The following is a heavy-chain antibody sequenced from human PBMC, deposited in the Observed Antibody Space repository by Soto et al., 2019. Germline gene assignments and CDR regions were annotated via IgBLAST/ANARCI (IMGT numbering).Heavy chain of an antibody. V-gene: IGHV4-34*01. Sequence: PSETLSLTCAVYGGSFSGYYWSWIRQPPGKGLEWIGEINHSGSTNYNPSLKSRVTISVDTSKNQFSLKLSSVTAADTAVYYCARGRSSWYGRGGNWFDPWGQGTLVTVSS. D-gene: IGHD6-13*01. CDR3: ARGRSSWYGRGGNWFDP. J-gene: IGHJ5*02. CDR1: GGSFSGYY. CDR2: INHSGST.